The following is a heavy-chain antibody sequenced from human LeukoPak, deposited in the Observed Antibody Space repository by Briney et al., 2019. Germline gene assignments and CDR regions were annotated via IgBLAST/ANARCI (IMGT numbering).Heavy chain of an antibody. J-gene: IGHJ4*02. Sequence: GGSLRLSCAASGFTFSSHWIHWVRQAPGKGLVWVSGINRDGSSTSYADSVKGRFTISRDNAENTLYLQMNSLRAEDTAVYYCARGSGNEPFDCWGQGTLVTVSS. CDR2: INRDGSST. CDR1: GFTFSSHW. CDR3: ARGSGNEPFDC. V-gene: IGHV3-74*01. D-gene: IGHD5-12*01.